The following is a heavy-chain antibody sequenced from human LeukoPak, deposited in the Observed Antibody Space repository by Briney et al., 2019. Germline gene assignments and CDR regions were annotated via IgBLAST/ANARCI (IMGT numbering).Heavy chain of an antibody. Sequence: ASVKVSCKASGGTFSSYAISWVRQAPGQGLEWMGGIIPIFGTANYAQKFQGRVTITADKSTSTAYMELSSLRSEDTAVYYCATPAGVILPSYFDYWGQGTLVTVSS. CDR3: ATPAGVILPSYFDY. CDR2: IIPIFGTA. D-gene: IGHD2/OR15-2a*01. J-gene: IGHJ4*02. CDR1: GGTFSSYA. V-gene: IGHV1-69*06.